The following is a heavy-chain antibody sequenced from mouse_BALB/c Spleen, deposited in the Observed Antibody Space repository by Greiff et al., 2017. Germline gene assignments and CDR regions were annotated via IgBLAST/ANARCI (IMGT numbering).Heavy chain of an antibody. Sequence: VQRVESGPGLVAPSQSLSITCTVSGFSLTSYGVHWVRQPPGKGLEWLGVIWAGGSTNYNSALMSRLSISKDNTKSQVFLKMNSLQTDDTAMYYCAREEDSSGYFDYWGQGTTLTVSS. J-gene: IGHJ2*01. V-gene: IGHV2-9*02. CDR1: GFSLTSYG. CDR3: AREEDSSGYFDY. CDR2: IWAGGST. D-gene: IGHD3-2*01.